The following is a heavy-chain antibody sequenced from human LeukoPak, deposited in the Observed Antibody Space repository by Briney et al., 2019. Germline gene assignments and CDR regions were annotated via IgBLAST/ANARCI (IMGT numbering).Heavy chain of an antibody. D-gene: IGHD6-13*01. CDR1: GGTFSSYT. CDR3: ARALVEGSSWYGGFDY. Sequence: SVKVSCKASGGTFSSYTISWVRQAPGRGLEWMGRIIPILGIANYAQKFQGRVTITADKSTSTAYMELSSLRSEDTAVYYCARALVEGSSWYGGFDYWGQGTLVTVSS. V-gene: IGHV1-69*02. J-gene: IGHJ4*02. CDR2: IIPILGIA.